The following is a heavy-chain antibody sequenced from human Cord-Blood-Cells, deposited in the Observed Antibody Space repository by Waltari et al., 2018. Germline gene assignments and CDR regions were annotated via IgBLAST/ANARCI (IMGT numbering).Heavy chain of an antibody. CDR3: ARAHNYYDSSGYSWDAFDI. J-gene: IGHJ3*02. D-gene: IGHD3-22*01. CDR2: IYPGDSDT. CDR1: GYSFTSYW. V-gene: IGHV5-51*01. Sequence: EVQLVQSGAEVKKPGESLKISCKGSGYSFTSYWIGWVRQMPGKGLEWMGIIYPGDSDTRYSPSFQGQVTISADKSIGTAYLQWSSLKASDTAMYYCARAHNYYDSSGYSWDAFDIWGQGTMVTVSS.